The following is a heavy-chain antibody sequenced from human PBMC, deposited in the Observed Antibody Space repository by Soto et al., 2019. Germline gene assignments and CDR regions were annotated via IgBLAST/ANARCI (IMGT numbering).Heavy chain of an antibody. V-gene: IGHV1-18*01. CDR3: ARRIPYGTNGVCYPANWFDP. J-gene: IGHJ5*02. D-gene: IGHD2-8*01. CDR1: GYTFTSYG. CDR2: ISAYNGNT. Sequence: GASVKVSCKASGYTFTSYGISWVRQAPGQGLEWMGWISAYNGNTNYAQKLQGRVTMTTDTSTSTAYMELRSLRSDDTAVYYCARRIPYGTNGVCYPANWFDPWGQGTLVTVAS.